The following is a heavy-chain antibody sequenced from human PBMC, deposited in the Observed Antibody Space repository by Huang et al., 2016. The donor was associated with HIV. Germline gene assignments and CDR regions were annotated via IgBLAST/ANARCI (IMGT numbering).Heavy chain of an antibody. CDR3: AGAETTYAFDV. J-gene: IGHJ3*01. V-gene: IGHV3-30-3*01. Sequence: QVQLVESGGGVVQPGRSLRLSCAASGFTFSSYAMHWVRQAPGKGLEWEAVISDDGSSKYYADSVKGRFTISRDNARNTLYLQMSSLRAEDTALYYCAGAETTYAFDVWGQGTMVTVSS. D-gene: IGHD1-1*01. CDR2: ISDDGSSK. CDR1: GFTFSSYA.